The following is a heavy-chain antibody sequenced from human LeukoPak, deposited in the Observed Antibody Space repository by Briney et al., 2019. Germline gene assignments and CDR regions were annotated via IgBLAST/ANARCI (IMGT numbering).Heavy chain of an antibody. CDR2: INHSGST. J-gene: IGHJ5*02. CDR1: GFTFSNAW. CDR3: AKKSVAGARWNWFDP. Sequence: GSLRLSCAASGFTFSNAWMSWVRQPPGKGPEWIGEINHSGSTNYNPSLKSRVTISVDTSKNQFSLKLSSVTAADTAVYYCAKKSVAGARWNWFDPWGQGTLVTVSS. V-gene: IGHV4-34*08.